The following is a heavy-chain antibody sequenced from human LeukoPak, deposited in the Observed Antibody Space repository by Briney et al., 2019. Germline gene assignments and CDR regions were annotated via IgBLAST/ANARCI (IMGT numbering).Heavy chain of an antibody. CDR2: IWYDGSNK. CDR1: GFTFSSYS. D-gene: IGHD3-3*01. Sequence: PGGSLSLTCAASGFTFSSYSMHWVRQAPGKGLEWVAVIWYDGSNKYYADSVKGRFTISRDNSKNTLYLQMNSLRAEDTAVYYCARGGTYYDFWSGYSYYYGMDVWGQGTTVTVSS. CDR3: ARGGTYYDFWSGYSYYYGMDV. J-gene: IGHJ6*02. V-gene: IGHV3-33*01.